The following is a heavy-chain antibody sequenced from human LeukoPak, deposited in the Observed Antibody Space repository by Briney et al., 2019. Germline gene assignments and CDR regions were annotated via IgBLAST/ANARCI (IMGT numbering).Heavy chain of an antibody. V-gene: IGHV5-51*01. Sequence: GESLKISCKGSGYSFTSYWIGWVRQMPGKGLEWMGIIYPGDSDTRYSSSFQGQVTISADKSISTAYLQWSSLKASDTAMYYCASPSSGYSYAVDYWGQGTLVTVSS. D-gene: IGHD5-18*01. CDR3: ASPSSGYSYAVDY. CDR1: GYSFTSYW. CDR2: IYPGDSDT. J-gene: IGHJ4*02.